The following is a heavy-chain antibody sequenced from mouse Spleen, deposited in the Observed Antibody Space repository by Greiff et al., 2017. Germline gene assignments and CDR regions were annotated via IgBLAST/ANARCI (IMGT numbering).Heavy chain of an antibody. CDR1: GYTFTSYW. CDR3: ARSRDYDGYFDV. J-gene: IGHJ1*01. D-gene: IGHD2-4*01. V-gene: IGHV1-69*02. Sequence: QVQLQQSGAELVKPGASVKLSCKASGYTFTSYWMHWVKQRPGQGLEWIGEIDPSDSYTNYNQKFKGKATLTVDKSSSTAYMQLSSLTSEDSAVYYCARSRDYDGYFDVWGAGTTVTVSS. CDR2: IDPSDSYT.